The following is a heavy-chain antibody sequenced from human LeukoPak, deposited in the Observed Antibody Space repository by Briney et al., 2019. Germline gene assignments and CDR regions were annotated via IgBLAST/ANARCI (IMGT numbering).Heavy chain of an antibody. J-gene: IGHJ5*02. CDR3: ARGPVGANWFDP. Sequence: GASVKVSCKASGGTFSSYAISWVRQAPGQGLEWMGGIIPIFGTANYAQKFQGRVTITADESTSTAYMELSSLRSEDMAVYYCARGPVGANWFDPWGQGTLVTVSS. D-gene: IGHD1-26*01. CDR1: GGTFSSYA. V-gene: IGHV1-69*13. CDR2: IIPIFGTA.